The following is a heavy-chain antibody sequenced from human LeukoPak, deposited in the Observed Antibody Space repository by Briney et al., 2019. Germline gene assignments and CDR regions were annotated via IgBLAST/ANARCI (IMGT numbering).Heavy chain of an antibody. V-gene: IGHV3-33*08. CDR1: GFTFSSFA. Sequence: GGSLRLSCAASGFTFSSFAMSWVRQAPGKGLEWVAVIWYDGSNKYYADSVKGRFTVSRDNSKNTLYLQMNSLRAEDTAVYYCATAVASSSGWYADYWGQGTLVTVSS. D-gene: IGHD6-19*01. CDR2: IWYDGSNK. CDR3: ATAVASSSGWYADY. J-gene: IGHJ4*02.